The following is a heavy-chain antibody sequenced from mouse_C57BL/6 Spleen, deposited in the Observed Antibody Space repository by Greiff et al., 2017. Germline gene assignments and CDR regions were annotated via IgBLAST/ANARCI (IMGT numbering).Heavy chain of an antibody. V-gene: IGHV14-2*01. CDR3: SRGVVAPRDYFDY. CDR2: IDPEDGET. Sequence: VQLKESGAELVKPGASVKLSCTASGFNIKDYYMHWVKQRTEQGLEWIGRIDPEDGETKYAPKFQGKATITADTSSNTAYLQLSSLTSEDTAVYYCSRGVVAPRDYFDYWGQGTTLTVSS. CDR1: GFNIKDYY. D-gene: IGHD1-1*01. J-gene: IGHJ2*01.